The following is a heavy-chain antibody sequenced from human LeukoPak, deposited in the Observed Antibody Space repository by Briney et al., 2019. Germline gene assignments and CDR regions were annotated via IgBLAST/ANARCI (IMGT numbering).Heavy chain of an antibody. J-gene: IGHJ4*02. V-gene: IGHV4-59*08. Sequence: SETLSLTCTVSGGSISSYYWSWIRQPPGKGLEWIGYIYYSGNTNYNPSLMSRVTISVDTSKNQFSLKLSSVAAADTAVYYCARTPKRGVAYFDYWGQGTLVTVSS. CDR2: IYYSGNT. CDR1: GGSISSYY. CDR3: ARTPKRGVAYFDY. D-gene: IGHD2-15*01.